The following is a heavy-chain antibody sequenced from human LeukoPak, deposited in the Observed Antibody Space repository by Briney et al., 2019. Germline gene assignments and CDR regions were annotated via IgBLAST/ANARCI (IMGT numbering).Heavy chain of an antibody. CDR1: GFTFSNYN. D-gene: IGHD1-26*01. J-gene: IGHJ6*03. CDR2: ISSSSSYI. Sequence: GGSLRLSCAASGFTFSNYNMNWVRQAPGKGLEWVSSISSSSSYIYYADSVKGRFTISRDNAKNTLYLQMNSLRAEDTAVYYCARVSSGSYFGYYYYYMDVWGKGTTVTVSS. V-gene: IGHV3-21*01. CDR3: ARVSSGSYFGYYYYYMDV.